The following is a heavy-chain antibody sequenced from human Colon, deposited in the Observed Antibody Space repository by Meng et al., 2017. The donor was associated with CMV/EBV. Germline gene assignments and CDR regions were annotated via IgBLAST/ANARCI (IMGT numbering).Heavy chain of an antibody. CDR1: GFSLTSYG. CDR2: IHYDGSKK. D-gene: IGHD3-3*01. J-gene: IGHJ5*01. CDR3: AKDPHEFWSGKNWFDS. V-gene: IGHV3-30*02. Sequence: GGSLRLSCEASGFSLTSYGMHWVRQAPGKGLEWVASIHYDGSKKYYADSVKGRFTISRDNLKNTVYLQMNSLRAEGTAVFHCAKDPHEFWSGKNWFDSWGQGTRVTVSS.